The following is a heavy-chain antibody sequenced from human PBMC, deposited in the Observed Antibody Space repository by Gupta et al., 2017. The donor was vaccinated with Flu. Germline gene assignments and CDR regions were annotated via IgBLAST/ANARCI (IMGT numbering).Heavy chain of an antibody. CDR3: ARDAVYNTVWGDFDY. CDR2: IGGTGFTT. V-gene: IGHV3-23*01. CDR1: GFIFSNFS. J-gene: IGHJ4*02. D-gene: IGHD3-16*01. Sequence: EVQLLESGGALVQPGGSLILSCVGSGFIFSNFSMHWVRQTPGKGLEWLSAIGGTGFTTFYANSLNGRFSISRDNSKNTLYLQMNSLGAEDSAIYYCARDAVYNTVWGDFDYWGRGTLVTVSS.